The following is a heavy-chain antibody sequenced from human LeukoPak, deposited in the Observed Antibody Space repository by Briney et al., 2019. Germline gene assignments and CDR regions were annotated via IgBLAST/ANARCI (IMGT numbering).Heavy chain of an antibody. Sequence: SETLSLTCTVSGGSVISSSDLWVWIRQPPGKGLEWIGGIYYSGSTYYDPSLKSRINISIDTSKNQFFLRVTSVTAADTAVYYCARYYGSGSKTVRAIDYWGQGTLVIVSS. CDR3: ARYYGSGSKTVRAIDY. CDR1: GGSVISSSDL. J-gene: IGHJ4*02. V-gene: IGHV4-39*01. CDR2: IYYSGST. D-gene: IGHD3-10*01.